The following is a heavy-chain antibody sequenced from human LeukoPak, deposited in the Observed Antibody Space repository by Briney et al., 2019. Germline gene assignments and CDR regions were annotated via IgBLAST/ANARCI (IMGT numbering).Heavy chain of an antibody. CDR1: GGTFSSYG. CDR3: ARGDGYGDNWFDS. D-gene: IGHD5-24*01. V-gene: IGHV1-69*05. CDR2: INPIFGTA. Sequence: ASVKVSCKAFGGTFSSYGISWVRQAPGQGLEWMGRINPIFGTAYYAQKFQGRVTITTDESTSTAYMELSSLRSEDTAVYYCARGDGYGDNWFDSWGQGTLVTVSS. J-gene: IGHJ5*01.